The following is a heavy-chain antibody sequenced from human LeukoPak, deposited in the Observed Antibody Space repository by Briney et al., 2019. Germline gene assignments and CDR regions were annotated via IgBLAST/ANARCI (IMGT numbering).Heavy chain of an antibody. CDR1: GGTFSSYA. CDR2: INAGNGNT. J-gene: IGHJ4*02. V-gene: IGHV1-3*01. CDR3: ARLSSSWYGQGFDY. Sequence: ASVKVSCKASGGTFSSYAISWVRQAPGQRLEWMGWINAGNGNTKYSQKFQGRVTITRDTSASTAYMELSSLRSEDTAVYYCARLSSSWYGQGFDYWGQGTLVTVSS. D-gene: IGHD6-13*01.